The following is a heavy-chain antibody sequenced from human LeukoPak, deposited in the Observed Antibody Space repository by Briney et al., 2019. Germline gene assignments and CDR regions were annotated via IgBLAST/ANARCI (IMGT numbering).Heavy chain of an antibody. CDR2: IIPIFGTA. J-gene: IGHJ5*02. CDR3: AREFRVTIFGVAQPGGWFDP. CDR1: GGTFSSYA. V-gene: IGHV1-69*05. Sequence: SVKVSCKASGGTFSSYAISWVRQAPGQGLEWMGGIIPIFGTANYAQKFQGRVTITTDESTSTAYMELSSLRSEDTAVYYCAREFRVTIFGVAQPGGWFDPWGQGTLVTVSS. D-gene: IGHD3-3*01.